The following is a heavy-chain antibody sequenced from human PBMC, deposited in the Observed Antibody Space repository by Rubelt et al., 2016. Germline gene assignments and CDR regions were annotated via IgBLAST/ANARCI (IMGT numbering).Heavy chain of an antibody. CDR3: ARGKEGLGVTMMDY. Sequence: QVQLQQWGAGLLKPSETLSLTCAVYGGSFSGYYWSWIRQPPGKGLEWIGGINHSGSTNYNPSLKSRVTISVDTSKNQFSLKLSSVTAAYTAVYYCARGKEGLGVTMMDYWGQGTLVTVSS. CDR2: INHSGST. CDR1: GGSFSGYY. D-gene: IGHD3-22*01. V-gene: IGHV4-34*01. J-gene: IGHJ4*02.